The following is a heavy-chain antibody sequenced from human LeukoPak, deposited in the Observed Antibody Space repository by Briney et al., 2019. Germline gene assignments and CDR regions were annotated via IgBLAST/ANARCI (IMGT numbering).Heavy chain of an antibody. CDR3: ARRCGSTSCYNY. Sequence: SETLSLTCAVYGGSFSSYYWSWIRQPPGKGLEWIGEINYSGSTDYNPSLKSRVTISVDTSKNQFSLKLNSVTAADTAVYYCARRCGSTSCYNYWGQGTLVTVSS. CDR2: INYSGST. D-gene: IGHD2-2*02. J-gene: IGHJ4*02. V-gene: IGHV4-34*01. CDR1: GGSFSSYY.